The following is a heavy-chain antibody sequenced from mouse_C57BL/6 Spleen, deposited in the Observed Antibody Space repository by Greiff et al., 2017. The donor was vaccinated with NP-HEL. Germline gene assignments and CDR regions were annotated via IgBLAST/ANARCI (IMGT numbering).Heavy chain of an antibody. D-gene: IGHD3-2*02. CDR1: GFTFISYG. CDR2: ISSGGSYT. Sequence: EVRRVGSGGDLVRPGGSLKLSCAASGFTFISYGMSWVRQPPDKRLEWVATISSGGSYTYYPDSVKGRFTISRDNAKNTLYLQMSSLKSEDTAMYYCAKDSSGYVAYWGQGTLVTVSA. J-gene: IGHJ3*01. CDR3: AKDSSGYVAY. V-gene: IGHV5-6*01.